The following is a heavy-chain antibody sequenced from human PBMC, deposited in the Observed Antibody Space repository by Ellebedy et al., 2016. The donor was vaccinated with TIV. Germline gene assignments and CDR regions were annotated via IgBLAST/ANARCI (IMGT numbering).Heavy chain of an antibody. CDR2: ISSSSSYI. J-gene: IGHJ4*02. D-gene: IGHD6-19*01. CDR1: GFTFSSYS. Sequence: PGGSLRLSCAASGFTFSSYSMNWVRQAPGKGLEWVSSISSSSSYIYYADSVKGRFTISRDNAKNSLYLQMNSLRAEDTAVYYCARSKGIAVVGTGFDYWGQGTLVTVSS. V-gene: IGHV3-21*01. CDR3: ARSKGIAVVGTGFDY.